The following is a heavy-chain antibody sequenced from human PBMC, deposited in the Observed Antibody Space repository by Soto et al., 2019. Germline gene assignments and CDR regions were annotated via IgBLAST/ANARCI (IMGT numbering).Heavy chain of an antibody. CDR1: GYTFTDYK. CDR2: INPKSGGT. J-gene: IGHJ4*02. V-gene: IGHV1-2*02. Sequence: GASVKVSCKPSGYTFTDYKIRWVRQAPGQGLEWMGWINPKSGGTDYALRFQDRVTMTRDTSISTAYMDLSSLGSDDTAVYYCARATSVGSPTFPDYWGQGTLVTVSS. D-gene: IGHD1-26*01. CDR3: ARATSVGSPTFPDY.